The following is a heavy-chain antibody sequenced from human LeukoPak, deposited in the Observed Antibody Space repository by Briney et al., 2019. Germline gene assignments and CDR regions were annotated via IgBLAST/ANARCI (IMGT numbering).Heavy chain of an antibody. J-gene: IGHJ5*02. CDR1: GFTFSSYA. CDR3: AKGATIGTLIKNWFDP. Sequence: GGSLRLSCAASGFTFSSYAMSWVRQAPGKGLEWVSAISGSGGSTYYADSVKGRFTISRDNSKNTLYLQMNSLRAEDTAVYHCAKGATIGTLIKNWFDPWGQGTLVTVSS. CDR2: ISGSGGST. V-gene: IGHV3-23*01. D-gene: IGHD3-16*01.